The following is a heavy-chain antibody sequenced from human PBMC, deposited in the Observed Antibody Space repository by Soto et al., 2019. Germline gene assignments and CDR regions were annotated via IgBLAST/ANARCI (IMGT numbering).Heavy chain of an antibody. Sequence: DVQLVESGGDLVQPGGSLRLSCAASGLTVTSSYMTWVRQAPGRGLEWVSLIESGGGTYYADAVKGRFTISRDNSKNTLFLQMNSLRVDDTAVYYCARELTRAGQGAFDVWGQGTMVTVSS. D-gene: IGHD2-8*01. CDR2: IESGGGT. V-gene: IGHV3-66*01. CDR1: GLTVTSSY. J-gene: IGHJ3*01. CDR3: ARELTRAGQGAFDV.